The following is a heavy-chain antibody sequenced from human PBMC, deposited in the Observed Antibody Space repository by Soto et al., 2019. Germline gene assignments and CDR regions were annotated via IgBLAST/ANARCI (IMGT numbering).Heavy chain of an antibody. CDR2: ISAYNGNT. V-gene: IGHV1-18*01. D-gene: IGHD2-15*01. Sequence: ASVKVSCKASGYTFTSYVISWVRHAPGQGLEWMGWISAYNGNTNYAQKLQGRVTMTTDTSTSTAYMELRSLRSDDTAVYYCARGSWTRYCSGGSCYYFDDWGEGTLVTVSS. CDR3: ARGSWTRYCSGGSCYYFDD. CDR1: GYTFTSYV. J-gene: IGHJ4*02.